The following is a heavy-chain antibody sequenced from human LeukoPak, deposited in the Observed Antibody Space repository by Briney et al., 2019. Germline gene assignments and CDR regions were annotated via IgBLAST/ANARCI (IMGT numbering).Heavy chain of an antibody. V-gene: IGHV3-48*03. CDR1: GFTFSNYE. D-gene: IGHD6-19*01. CDR3: VAGNGWLGDY. J-gene: IGHJ4*02. Sequence: GGSLRLSCAASGFTFSNYEMNWVRQAPGKGLEWVSYISSSGSTIYYADSVRGRFTISRDNAKNSLCLQMNSLRAEDTAVYYCVAGNGWLGDYWGQGTLVTVSS. CDR2: ISSSGSTI.